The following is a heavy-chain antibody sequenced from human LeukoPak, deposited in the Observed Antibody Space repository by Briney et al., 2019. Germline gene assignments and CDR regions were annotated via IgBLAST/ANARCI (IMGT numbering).Heavy chain of an antibody. D-gene: IGHD2-15*01. J-gene: IGHJ4*02. CDR3: ARHSSYCSATSCFPKE. Sequence: GESLKISCKGSGYSFTSYWIGWVRQMPGKGLEWMGIIYPGDSDPRYSPSFQGQVTISVDKSISTAYLQWSSLKASDTAMYYCARHSSYCSATSCFPKEWGQGTLVTVSS. V-gene: IGHV5-51*01. CDR2: IYPGDSDP. CDR1: GYSFTSYW.